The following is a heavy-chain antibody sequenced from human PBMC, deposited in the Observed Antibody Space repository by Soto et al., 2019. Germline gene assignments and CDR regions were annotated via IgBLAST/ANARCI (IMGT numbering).Heavy chain of an antibody. CDR1: GYTFTDYY. J-gene: IGHJ6*02. D-gene: IGHD3-3*01. V-gene: IGHV1-2*02. CDR3: ARAREVIITICGYGMDV. Sequence: ASVKVSCKASGYTFTDYYMHWVRQAPGQGLEWMGWINPKSGGTNYAQKFQGRVTMTRDTSISTAYMELSRLTSDDTAVIYCARAREVIITICGYGMDVWGQGTTVTVSS. CDR2: INPKSGGT.